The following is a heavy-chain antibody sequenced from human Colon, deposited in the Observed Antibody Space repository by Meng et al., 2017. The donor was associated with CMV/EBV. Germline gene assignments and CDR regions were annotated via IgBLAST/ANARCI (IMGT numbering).Heavy chain of an antibody. D-gene: IGHD2-8*02. CDR2: ISASGGKT. J-gene: IGHJ6*02. Sequence: GESLKISCEGSEFSFATYAMAWVRQAPGKGLEWLSAISASGGKTYNAQSVKGRFTISRDNSRNLLYLQMTSLRAEDTAVYYCAKGQNNTGFHPSSYGLDVWGPGTAVTVSS. CDR3: AKGQNNTGFHPSSYGLDV. V-gene: IGHV3-23*01. CDR1: EFSFATYA.